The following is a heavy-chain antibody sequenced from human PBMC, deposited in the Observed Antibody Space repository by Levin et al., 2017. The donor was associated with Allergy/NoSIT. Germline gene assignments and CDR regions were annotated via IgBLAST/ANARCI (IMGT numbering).Heavy chain of an antibody. CDR1: GYTFTGYY. V-gene: IGHV1-2*06. Sequence: PGESLKISCKASGYTFTGYYMHWVRQAPGQGLEWMGRINPNSGGTNYAQKFQGRVTMTRDTSISTAYMELSRLRSDDTAVYYCAREPPEDCSSTSCYGDGAFDIWGQGTMVTVSS. CDR3: AREPPEDCSSTSCYGDGAFDI. J-gene: IGHJ3*02. CDR2: INPNSGGT. D-gene: IGHD2-2*01.